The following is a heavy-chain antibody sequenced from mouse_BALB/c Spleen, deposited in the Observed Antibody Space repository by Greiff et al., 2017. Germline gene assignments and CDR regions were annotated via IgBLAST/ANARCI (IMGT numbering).Heavy chain of an antibody. V-gene: IGHV1-31*01. CDR2: INPYNGAT. D-gene: IGHD1-2*01. CDR1: GYSFTGYY. CDR3: AITTATFSYAMDY. J-gene: IGHJ4*01. Sequence: VQLQQSGPELVKPGASVKISCKASGYSFTGYYMHWVKQSHVKSLEWIGRINPYNGATSYNQNFKDKASLTVDKSSSTAYMELHSLTSEDSAVYYCAITTATFSYAMDYWGQGTSVTVSS.